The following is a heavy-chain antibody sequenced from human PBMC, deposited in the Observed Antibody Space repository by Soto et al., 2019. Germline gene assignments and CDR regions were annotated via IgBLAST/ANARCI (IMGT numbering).Heavy chain of an antibody. J-gene: IGHJ6*02. Sequence: GGSLRLSCAASGLSFSTYGMHWVRQAPGKGLEWMAVISNDGSNKYYADSVKGRFTISRDNSKDTLFLQTNSLRGEDTAIYYCAKVIRADSTSSNFYYYSGMDVWGQGTTVTVSS. CDR2: ISNDGSNK. CDR3: AKVIRADSTSSNFYYYSGMDV. D-gene: IGHD6-6*01. V-gene: IGHV3-30*18. CDR1: GLSFSTYG.